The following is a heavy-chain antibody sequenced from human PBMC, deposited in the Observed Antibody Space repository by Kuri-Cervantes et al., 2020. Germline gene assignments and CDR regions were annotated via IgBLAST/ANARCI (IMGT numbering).Heavy chain of an antibody. Sequence: ASVKVSCKASGYSFSNYYLHWVRQAPGQGLEWMGMINPSGGSTNYAQKFQGRVSMNRDTSTSTVYMELSSLRSEDTAVYYCARDEGGISLAIGMDVWGQGTTVTVSS. CDR2: INPSGGST. V-gene: IGHV1-46*01. D-gene: IGHD2-2*02. CDR1: GYSFSNYY. CDR3: ARDEGGISLAIGMDV. J-gene: IGHJ6*02.